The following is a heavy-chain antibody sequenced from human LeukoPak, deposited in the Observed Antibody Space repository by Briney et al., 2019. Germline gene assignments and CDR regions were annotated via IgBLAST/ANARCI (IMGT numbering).Heavy chain of an antibody. CDR2: IYYSGST. D-gene: IGHD2-2*01. Sequence: PSQTLSLTCTVSGGSISSGGYYWSWIRQHPGKGLEWIGYIYYSGSTYYNPSLKSRVTISVDTSKNQFSLKLSSVTAADTAVYYCAREGIDIVVVPAAPYYYYYYMDVWGKGTTVTVSS. V-gene: IGHV4-31*03. J-gene: IGHJ6*03. CDR1: GGSISSGGYY. CDR3: AREGIDIVVVPAAPYYYYYYMDV.